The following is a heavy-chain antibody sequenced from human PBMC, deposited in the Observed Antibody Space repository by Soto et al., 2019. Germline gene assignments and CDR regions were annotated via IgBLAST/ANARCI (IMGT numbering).Heavy chain of an antibody. CDR3: ARTLYYYDSSGYYPPLFDY. J-gene: IGHJ4*02. D-gene: IGHD3-22*01. CDR2: IYYSGST. CDR1: GGSISSGGYY. Sequence: SETLSLTCTVSGGSISSGGYYWSWIRQHPGKGLEWIGYIYYSGSTYYNPSLKSRVTISVDTSKNQFSLKLSSVTAADTAVYYCARTLYYYDSSGYYPPLFDYWGQGTLVTV. V-gene: IGHV4-31*03.